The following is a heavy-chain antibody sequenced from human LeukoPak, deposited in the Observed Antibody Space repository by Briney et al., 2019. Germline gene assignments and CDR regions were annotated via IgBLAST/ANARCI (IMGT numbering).Heavy chain of an antibody. CDR1: GFTFSSYE. Sequence: KSGGSLRLSCAASGFTFSSYEMNWVRQAPGNGLEWVSYISSSGSTVYYADSVRGRFTISRDNFKNTLYLQMDRLGPEDTGLYYCAQLPISWGQGTLVTVSS. CDR2: ISSSGSTV. V-gene: IGHV3-48*03. D-gene: IGHD1-1*01. J-gene: IGHJ5*02. CDR3: AQLPIS.